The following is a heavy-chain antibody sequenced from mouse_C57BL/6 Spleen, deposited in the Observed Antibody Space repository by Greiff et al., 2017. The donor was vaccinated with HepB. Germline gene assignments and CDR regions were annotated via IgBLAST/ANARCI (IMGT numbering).Heavy chain of an antibody. CDR2: INPSTGGT. Sequence: EVQLKESGPELVKPGASVKISCKASGYSFTGYYMNWVKQSPEKSLEWIGEINPSTGGTTYNQKFKAKATLTVDKSSSTAYMQLKSLTSEDSAVYYCARPSYYGSSYDAMDYWGQGTSVTVSS. V-gene: IGHV1-42*01. CDR3: ARPSYYGSSYDAMDY. D-gene: IGHD1-1*01. CDR1: GYSFTGYY. J-gene: IGHJ4*01.